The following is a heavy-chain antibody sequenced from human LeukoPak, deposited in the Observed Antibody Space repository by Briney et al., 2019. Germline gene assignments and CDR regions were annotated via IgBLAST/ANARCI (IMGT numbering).Heavy chain of an antibody. CDR3: ARGLGAGDAAPYYMDV. D-gene: IGHD3-10*02. V-gene: IGHV1-69*05. CDR1: GGTFSSYA. Sequence: EASVKVSCKASGGTFSSYAISWVRQAPGQGLEWMGGIIPIFGTANYAQKFQGRVTMTRNTSISTAYMELSSLRSEDTAVYYCARGLGAGDAAPYYMDVWGKGTTVTVSS. CDR2: IIPIFGTA. J-gene: IGHJ6*03.